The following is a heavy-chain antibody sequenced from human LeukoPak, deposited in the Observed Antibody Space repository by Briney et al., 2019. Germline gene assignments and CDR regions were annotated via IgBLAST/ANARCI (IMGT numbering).Heavy chain of an antibody. J-gene: IGHJ4*02. Sequence: PGGPLRLSCAASGFTFSSYGMNWVRQAPGRGLEWVSSISGSGLNTYYADSVKGRFTISRDKSKNTLYLQMNSLRAEDTAVYYCAKGVTPVISLQFFDYWGQGTLITVSS. D-gene: IGHD4-17*01. V-gene: IGHV3-23*01. CDR3: AKGVTPVISLQFFDY. CDR2: ISGSGLNT. CDR1: GFTFSSYG.